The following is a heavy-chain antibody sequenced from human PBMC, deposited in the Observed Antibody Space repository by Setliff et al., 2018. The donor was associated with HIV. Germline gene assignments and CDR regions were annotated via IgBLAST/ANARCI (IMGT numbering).Heavy chain of an antibody. V-gene: IGHV4-4*07. J-gene: IGHJ4*02. Sequence: PSETLSLTCTASGGSISAYYWNWFRQPAGKGLEWIGRVYIRGSPNSNPSLMSRVTTSIDTSKNQFFLRLSSVTAADTAVYYCAREGRQLWFFDFWGQGALVTVSS. D-gene: IGHD5-18*01. CDR1: GGSISAYY. CDR3: AREGRQLWFFDF. CDR2: VYIRGSP.